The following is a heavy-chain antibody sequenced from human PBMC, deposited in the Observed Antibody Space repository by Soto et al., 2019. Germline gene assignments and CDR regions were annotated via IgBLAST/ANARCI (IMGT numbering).Heavy chain of an antibody. V-gene: IGHV1-8*01. D-gene: IGHD5-18*01. CDR2: MNPNSGNT. CDR1: GYTFTSYD. CDR3: ARTAVDTAMVTSPYYFDY. Sequence: ASVKVSCKASGYTFTSYDINWVRQATGQGLEWMGWMNPNSGNTGYAQKFQGRVTMTRNTSISTAYMELSSLRSEDTAVYYCARTAVDTAMVTSPYYFDYWGQGTLVTVSS. J-gene: IGHJ4*02.